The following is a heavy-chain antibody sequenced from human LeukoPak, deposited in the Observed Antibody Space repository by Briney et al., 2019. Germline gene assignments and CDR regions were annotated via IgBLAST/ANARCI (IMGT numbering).Heavy chain of an antibody. CDR1: GGTFSSYA. V-gene: IGHV1-69*01. D-gene: IGHD5-24*01. Sequence: SVKVSCKASGGTFSSYAISWVRQAPGQGLEWMGGIIPIFGTANYAQKFQGRVTITADESTGTAYMELSSLRSGDTAVYYCARASRRDGYNFGADYWGQGTLVTVSS. J-gene: IGHJ4*02. CDR2: IIPIFGTA. CDR3: ARASRRDGYNFGADY.